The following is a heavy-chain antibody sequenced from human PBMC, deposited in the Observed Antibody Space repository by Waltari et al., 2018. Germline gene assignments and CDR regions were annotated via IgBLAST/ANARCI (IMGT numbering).Heavy chain of an antibody. V-gene: IGHV1-69-2*01. J-gene: IGHJ4*02. D-gene: IGHD3-22*01. CDR2: VDPQEGET. Sequence: EVQLVQSGAEVKKPGATVKISCKVSGYTFTDYYMQWVQQAPGKGLEWMGLVDPQEGETIYAETFQGRVTTTAHTSTDTAYMDLSSLSSEDTAVYYCAMHRGNYYDSRGYYGYWGQGTLVTVSS. CDR1: GYTFTDYY. CDR3: AMHRGNYYDSRGYYGY.